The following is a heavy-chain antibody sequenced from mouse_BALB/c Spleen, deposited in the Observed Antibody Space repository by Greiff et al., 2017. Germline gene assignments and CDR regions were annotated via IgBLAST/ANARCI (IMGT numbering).Heavy chain of an antibody. J-gene: IGHJ4*01. CDR1: GFNIKDTY. CDR2: IDPANGNT. D-gene: IGHD1-1*01. CDR3: ARRITTVVAYYAMDY. V-gene: IGHV14-3*02. Sequence: DVQLQESGAELVKPGASVKLSCTASGFNIKDTYMHWVKQRPEQGLEWIGRIDPANGNTKYDPKFQGKATITADTSSNTAYLQLSSLTSEDTAVYYCARRITTVVAYYAMDYWGQGTSVTVSS.